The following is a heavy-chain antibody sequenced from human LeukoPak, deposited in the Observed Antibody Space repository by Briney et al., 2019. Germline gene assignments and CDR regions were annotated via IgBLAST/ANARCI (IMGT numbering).Heavy chain of an antibody. Sequence: GGSLRLSCAVSGFTFSSYAMSWVRQAPGKGLEWVSAISGSGGSTYYADSVKGRFTISRDNSKNLLYLQINSLRVEDTAVYYCAKRPLLWFGVEHFDYWGQGTLVTVSS. CDR2: ISGSGGST. D-gene: IGHD3-10*01. J-gene: IGHJ4*02. V-gene: IGHV3-23*01. CDR1: GFTFSSYA. CDR3: AKRPLLWFGVEHFDY.